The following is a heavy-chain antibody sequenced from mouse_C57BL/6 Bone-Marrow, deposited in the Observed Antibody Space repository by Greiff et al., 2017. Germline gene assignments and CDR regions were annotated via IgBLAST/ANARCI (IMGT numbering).Heavy chain of an antibody. D-gene: IGHD1-1*01. J-gene: IGHJ2*01. Sequence: VQLQQSGAELVKPGASVKMSCKASGYTFTSYWITWVKQRPGQGLEWIGDIYPGSGSTNYNEKFKSKATLTVDTSSSTAYMQLSSLTSEDSAVYYCARKGDGSLYYFDYWGQGTTLTVSS. CDR1: GYTFTSYW. CDR2: IYPGSGST. V-gene: IGHV1-55*01. CDR3: ARKGDGSLYYFDY.